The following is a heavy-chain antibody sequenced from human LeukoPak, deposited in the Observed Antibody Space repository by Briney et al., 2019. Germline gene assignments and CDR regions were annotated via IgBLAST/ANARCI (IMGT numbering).Heavy chain of an antibody. Sequence: SETLSLTCTASGGSISSSSYYWGWVRQPPGKGLEWIGSLYYSGSTYYNLSLKSRVTISVDKSKSQFSLILSSMTAADTAIYYCARDGRFSRFDPWGQGTLVTVSS. CDR3: ARDGRFSRFDP. V-gene: IGHV4-39*07. CDR2: LYYSGST. CDR1: GGSISSSSYY. J-gene: IGHJ5*02.